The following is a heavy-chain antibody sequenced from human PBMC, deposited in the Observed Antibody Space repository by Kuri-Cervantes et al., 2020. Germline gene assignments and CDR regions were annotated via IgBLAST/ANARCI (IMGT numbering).Heavy chain of an antibody. CDR2: FDPGNAEA. Sequence: ASVKVSCKVSGYTLTNLYMHWVRQTPGKGLEWMGGFDPGNAEAIYAQKFQGRVTMTEDTSTDTAYMDLSSLRSEDTAKYYCARGRTQNWFDPWGQGTLVTVSS. J-gene: IGHJ5*02. CDR3: ARGRTQNWFDP. CDR1: GYTLTNLY. D-gene: IGHD1-7*01. V-gene: IGHV1-24*01.